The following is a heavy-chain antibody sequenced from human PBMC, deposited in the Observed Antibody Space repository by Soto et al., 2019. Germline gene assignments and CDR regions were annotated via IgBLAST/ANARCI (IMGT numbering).Heavy chain of an antibody. CDR2: ISGSGGST. CDR1: GFTFSSYA. CDR3: EKDRGYWNYVVFDY. J-gene: IGHJ4*02. Sequence: EVQLLESGGGLVQPGGSLRLSCAASGFTFSSYAMSWVRQAPGKGLEWVSAISGSGGSTYYADSVKGRFTISRDNSKNTLYLQKNRLRAEDTAVYYCEKDRGYWNYVVFDYWGQGTLVTVSS. D-gene: IGHD1-7*01. V-gene: IGHV3-23*01.